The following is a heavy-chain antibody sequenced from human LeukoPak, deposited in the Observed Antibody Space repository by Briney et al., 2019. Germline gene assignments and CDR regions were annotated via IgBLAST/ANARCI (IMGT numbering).Heavy chain of an antibody. CDR3: SRSDRPALRYFDWLLFPFDY. CDR1: GGTFSSYA. CDR2: IIPIFGTA. D-gene: IGHD3-9*01. V-gene: IGHV1-69*13. J-gene: IGHJ4*02. Sequence: ASVKVSCKASGGTFSSYAISWVRQAPGQGLEWMGGIIPIFGTANYAQKFQGRVTITADESTSTAYMELSSLRSEDTAVYYCSRSDRPALRYFDWLLFPFDYWGQGTLVTASS.